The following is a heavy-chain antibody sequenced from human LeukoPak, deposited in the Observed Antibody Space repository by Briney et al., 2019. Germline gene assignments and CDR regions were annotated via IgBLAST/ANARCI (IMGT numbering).Heavy chain of an antibody. Sequence: PSQTLSLTCAVSGGSISSGTHYWNWIRQHPGPGLEWIGHIYNTGSAYYNPSLMSRVSISIDTSENQFSLKLSSVTAAGTAVYYCARLSSGWSRWGQGTLVTVSS. CDR1: GGSISSGTHY. CDR3: ARLSSGWSR. D-gene: IGHD6-19*01. CDR2: IYNTGSA. J-gene: IGHJ4*02. V-gene: IGHV4-31*11.